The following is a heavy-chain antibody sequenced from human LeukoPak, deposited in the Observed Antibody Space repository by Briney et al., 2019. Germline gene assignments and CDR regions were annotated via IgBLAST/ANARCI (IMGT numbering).Heavy chain of an antibody. J-gene: IGHJ4*02. Sequence: VSVKVSCKASGYTFTDYFMHWVRQAPGQGLEWMGWINPNSGGTNYAHKFQGRVTMTRDTSISTAYMELSRLRSDDTAVYYCARDLRVGPTVFDYWGQGTLVTVSS. CDR2: INPNSGGT. V-gene: IGHV1-2*02. CDR1: GYTFTDYF. D-gene: IGHD1-26*01. CDR3: ARDLRVGPTVFDY.